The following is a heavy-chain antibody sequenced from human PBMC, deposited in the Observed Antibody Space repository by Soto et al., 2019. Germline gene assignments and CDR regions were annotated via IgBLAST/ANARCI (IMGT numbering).Heavy chain of an antibody. D-gene: IGHD2-2*01. CDR1: GFTFSSYG. Sequence: GGSLRLSCAASGFTFSSYGTHWVRQAPGKGLEWVAVISYDGSNKYYADSVKGRFTISRDNSKNTLYLQMNSLRAEDTAVYYCAKSDYIVVVPAAPDYWGQGTLVTVSS. CDR2: ISYDGSNK. V-gene: IGHV3-30*18. J-gene: IGHJ4*02. CDR3: AKSDYIVVVPAAPDY.